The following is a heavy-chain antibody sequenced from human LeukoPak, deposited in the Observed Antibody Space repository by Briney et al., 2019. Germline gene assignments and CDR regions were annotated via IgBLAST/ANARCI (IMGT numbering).Heavy chain of an antibody. Sequence: SETLSLTCTVSGGSISGYYWSWIRQPPGKGLDYIGYIYYSGSTNYNLSLKSRVTISVDTSKNQFSLQLSSVTAADTAVYYCARIPPSGDYLGVFDSWGQGTLVTVSS. CDR3: ARIPPSGDYLGVFDS. CDR2: IYYSGST. J-gene: IGHJ5*01. D-gene: IGHD3-16*01. V-gene: IGHV4-59*08. CDR1: GGSISGYY.